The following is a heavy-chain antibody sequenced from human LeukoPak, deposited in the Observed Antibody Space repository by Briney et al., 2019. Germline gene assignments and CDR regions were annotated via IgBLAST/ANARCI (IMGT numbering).Heavy chain of an antibody. V-gene: IGHV3-30*02. Sequence: PGGSLRLSCAASGFTFDDYTMHWVRQAPGKGLEWVAFIRYDGSNKYYADSVKGRFTISRDNSKNTLYLQMNSLRAEDTAVYYCAKDGNIVVVPAAIGPYYFDYWGQGTLVTVSS. CDR1: GFTFDDYT. CDR3: AKDGNIVVVPAAIGPYYFDY. J-gene: IGHJ4*02. CDR2: IRYDGSNK. D-gene: IGHD2-2*01.